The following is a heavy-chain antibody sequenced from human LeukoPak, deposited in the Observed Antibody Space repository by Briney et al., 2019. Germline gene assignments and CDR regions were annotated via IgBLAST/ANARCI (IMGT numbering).Heavy chain of an antibody. Sequence: GGSLRLSCAASGFTFSSYWMSWVRQAPGKGLGWVANIKQDRSEKYYVDSVKGRFTISRDNATNSLYLQMNSLRAEDTAVYYCARGSRSNRSGGFDPWGQGTLVTVSS. V-gene: IGHV3-7*01. J-gene: IGHJ5*02. D-gene: IGHD3-3*01. CDR2: IKQDRSEK. CDR1: GFTFSSYW. CDR3: ARGSRSNRSGGFDP.